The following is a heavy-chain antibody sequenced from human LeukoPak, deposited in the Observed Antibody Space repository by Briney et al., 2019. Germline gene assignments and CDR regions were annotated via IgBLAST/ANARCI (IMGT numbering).Heavy chain of an antibody. CDR3: VRGFEAVGGDC. V-gene: IGHV4-4*07. D-gene: IGHD2-15*01. J-gene: IGHJ4*02. CDR1: GGSISSYY. CDR2: IYTSGST. Sequence: SETLSLTCTVSGGSISSYYLSWIRQPAGKGLEWIGRIYTSGSTNYNPSLESRVTMSVDTSKNQFSLKLSSVTAADTAVYFCVRGFEAVGGDCWGQGTLVTVSS.